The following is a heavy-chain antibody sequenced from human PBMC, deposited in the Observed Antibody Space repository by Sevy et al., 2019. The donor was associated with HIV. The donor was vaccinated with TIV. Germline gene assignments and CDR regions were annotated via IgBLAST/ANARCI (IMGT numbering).Heavy chain of an antibody. V-gene: IGHV3-11*01. CDR2: ISSRGSTI. D-gene: IGHD5-18*01. J-gene: IGHJ4*02. CDR1: EFTFSDSY. CDR3: ARVRYTYGSYYFDY. Sequence: GGSLRLSCAASEFTFSDSYISWIRQAPGKGLEWVTYISSRGSTIYYADTVKGRFTISRDNAKNSLYLQMNSLRAEDTAVYYCARVRYTYGSYYFDYWGQGTLVTVSS.